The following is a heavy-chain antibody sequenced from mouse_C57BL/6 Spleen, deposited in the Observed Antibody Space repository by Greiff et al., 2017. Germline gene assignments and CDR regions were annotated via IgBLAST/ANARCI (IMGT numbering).Heavy chain of an antibody. CDR2: IDPSDSYT. J-gene: IGHJ1*03. Sequence: QVQLQQPGAELVKPGASVKLSCKASGYTFTSYWMQWVKQRPGQGLEWIGEIDPSDSYTNYNQKFKGKATLTVDTSSSTAYMQLSSLTSADSAVYYCARDKAYSGYFDVWGTGTTGTVSS. CDR1: GYTFTSYW. D-gene: IGHD3-1*01. CDR3: ARDKAYSGYFDV. V-gene: IGHV1-50*01.